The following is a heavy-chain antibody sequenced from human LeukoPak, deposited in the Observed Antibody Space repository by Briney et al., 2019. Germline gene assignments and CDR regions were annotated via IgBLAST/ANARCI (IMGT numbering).Heavy chain of an antibody. CDR3: ARDYGDSDFYYYGMDV. J-gene: IGHJ6*04. Sequence: PGGSLRLSCAASGFTVGTNYITWFPQPPGKGLGWVSVFYSGGSTYYADYVKGRFTISRDNSKNTLYLQMNSLRAEDTAVYYCARDYGDSDFYYYGMDVWGKGTTVTVSS. D-gene: IGHD4-17*01. CDR2: FYSGGST. V-gene: IGHV3-53*01. CDR1: GFTVGTNY.